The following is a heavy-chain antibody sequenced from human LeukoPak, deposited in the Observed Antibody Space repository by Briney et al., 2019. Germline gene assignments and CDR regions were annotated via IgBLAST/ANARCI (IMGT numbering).Heavy chain of an antibody. CDR1: GGSISSYY. CDR2: IYYSGST. V-gene: IGHV4-59*01. J-gene: IGHJ3*02. CDR3: AREYCSGGSCYSVAFDI. Sequence: SETLSLTCTVSGGSISSYYWSWIRQPPGKGLEWIGYIYYSGSTNFNPSLKSRVTISVDTSKNQFSLKLSSVTAADTAVYYCAREYCSGGSCYSVAFDIWGQGTMVTVSS. D-gene: IGHD2-15*01.